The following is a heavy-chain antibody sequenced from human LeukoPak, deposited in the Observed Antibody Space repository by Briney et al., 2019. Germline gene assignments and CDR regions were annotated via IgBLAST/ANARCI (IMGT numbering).Heavy chain of an antibody. Sequence: SETLSLTCTVSGGSISSNNYYWGWIRQPPGEGLEWIGNVYYSGSTYYNPSLKSRVTISVDTSKNQFSLKLSSVTAADTAVYYCARAKYYDFWSGRRGDAFDIWGQGTMVTVSS. V-gene: IGHV4-39*07. CDR2: VYYSGST. D-gene: IGHD3-3*01. CDR1: GGSISSNNYY. CDR3: ARAKYYDFWSGRRGDAFDI. J-gene: IGHJ3*02.